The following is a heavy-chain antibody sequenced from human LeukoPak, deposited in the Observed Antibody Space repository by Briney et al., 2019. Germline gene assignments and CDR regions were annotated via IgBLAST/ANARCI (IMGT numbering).Heavy chain of an antibody. Sequence: GASVKVSCKASGYTFTGYYMHWVRQAPGQGLEWMGWINPNSGGTNYAQKFQGRVTMTRDTSISTAYMELSRLRSDDTAVYYCARHEQWLDTEKIFDYWGQGTLVTVCS. CDR1: GYTFTGYY. V-gene: IGHV1-2*02. CDR2: INPNSGGT. CDR3: ARHEQWLDTEKIFDY. D-gene: IGHD6-19*01. J-gene: IGHJ4*02.